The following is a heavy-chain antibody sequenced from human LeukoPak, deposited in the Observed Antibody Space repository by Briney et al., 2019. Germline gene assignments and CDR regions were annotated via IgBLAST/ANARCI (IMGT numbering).Heavy chain of an antibody. V-gene: IGHV4-39*07. J-gene: IGHJ3*02. CDR1: GGSISSSSYY. D-gene: IGHD6-19*01. CDR2: IYYSGST. CDR3: ARSGYSSAEGAFDI. Sequence: PSETLSLTCTVSGGSISSSSYYWGWIRQPPGKGLEWIGSIYYSGSTYYNPSLKSRVTISVDTSKNQFSLKLSSVTAADTAVYYCARSGYSSAEGAFDIWGQGTMVTVSS.